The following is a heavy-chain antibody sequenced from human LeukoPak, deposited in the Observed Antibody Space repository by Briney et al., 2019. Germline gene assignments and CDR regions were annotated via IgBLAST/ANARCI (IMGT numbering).Heavy chain of an antibody. Sequence: SQTLSLTCTFSGGSISSGNYYWSWIRQPPGKGPEWIGYIYYSGITYYNPSLKSRPIISVDTSKNQFSLRLSSVTAADTAVYYCARVNYYYMDVWGKGTTVTVSS. CDR3: ARVNYYYMDV. CDR1: GGSISSGNYY. D-gene: IGHD4-23*01. CDR2: IYYSGIT. J-gene: IGHJ6*03. V-gene: IGHV4-30-4*08.